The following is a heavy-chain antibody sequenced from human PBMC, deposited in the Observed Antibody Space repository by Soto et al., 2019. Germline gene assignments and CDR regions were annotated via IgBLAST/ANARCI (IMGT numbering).Heavy chain of an antibody. Sequence: QVQLVESGGGVVQPGRSLRLSCAASGFTFSSYGMHWVRQAPGKGLEWVAVISYDGSNKYYADSVKGRFTISRDNSKNTLYLQMNSLRAEDTAVYYCAKGLFGDYDSSGYHDYWGQGTLVIVSS. CDR3: AKGLFGDYDSSGYHDY. V-gene: IGHV3-30*18. D-gene: IGHD3-22*01. CDR1: GFTFSSYG. CDR2: ISYDGSNK. J-gene: IGHJ4*02.